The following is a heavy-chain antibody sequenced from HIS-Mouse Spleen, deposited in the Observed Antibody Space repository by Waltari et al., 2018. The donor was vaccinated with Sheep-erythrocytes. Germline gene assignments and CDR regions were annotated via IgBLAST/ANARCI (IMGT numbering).Heavy chain of an antibody. V-gene: IGHV3-13*01. J-gene: IGHJ3*02. CDR3: DAFDI. CDR2: IGTAGDT. CDR1: GFTFSSYD. D-gene: IGHD1-26*01. Sequence: EVQLVESGGGLVQPGGSLRLSCAASGFTFSSYDMHWVRQATGKGLEWVSAIGTAGDTYYPGSVKGRFTISRENAKNSLYLQMNSLRAGANSGSYDDAFDIWGQGTMVTVSS.